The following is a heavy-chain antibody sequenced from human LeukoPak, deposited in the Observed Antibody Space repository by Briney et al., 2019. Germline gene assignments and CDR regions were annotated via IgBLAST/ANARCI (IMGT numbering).Heavy chain of an antibody. CDR2: ISYDGSNK. CDR1: GFTFSSYG. D-gene: IGHD3-10*01. Sequence: PGRSLRLSCAASGFTFSSYGMHWVRQAPGKGLEWVAVISYDGSNKYYADSVKGRFTISRDNSKNTLYLQMNSLRAEDTAVYYCAITSYYYGSGSLYFDYWGQGTLVTVSS. J-gene: IGHJ4*02. V-gene: IGHV3-30*03. CDR3: AITSYYYGSGSLYFDY.